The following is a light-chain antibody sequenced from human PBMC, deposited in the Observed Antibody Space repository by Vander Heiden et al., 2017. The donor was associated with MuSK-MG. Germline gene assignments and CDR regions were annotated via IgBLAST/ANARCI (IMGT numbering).Light chain of an antibody. Sequence: QSALTQPAAVSGSPGESITLSCTGSSGDVGSYHLVSWYPQLPGLTPKLMIFEVSKRPSGVADRVSGEKAGNTASRTIAGLQDEEEAEYYGCSYGGSRNPYGFGTGNTVTVL. J-gene: IGLJ1*01. V-gene: IGLV2-23*02. CDR1: SGDVGSYHL. CDR2: EVS. CDR3: CSYGGSRNPYG.